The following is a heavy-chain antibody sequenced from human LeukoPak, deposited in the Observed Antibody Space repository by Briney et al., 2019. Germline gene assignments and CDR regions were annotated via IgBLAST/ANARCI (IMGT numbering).Heavy chain of an antibody. CDR1: GFTFDDYA. Sequence: GGSLRLSCATSGFTFDDYAMHWVRQAPGKGLEWVSLISWDGGTTYYVDSVKGRFTISRDNSKNSLYLQMNSLRAEDTALYYCAKDQEYYYDSSGLGYWGQGTLVSVSS. CDR2: ISWDGGTT. D-gene: IGHD3-22*01. V-gene: IGHV3-43D*03. J-gene: IGHJ4*02. CDR3: AKDQEYYYDSSGLGY.